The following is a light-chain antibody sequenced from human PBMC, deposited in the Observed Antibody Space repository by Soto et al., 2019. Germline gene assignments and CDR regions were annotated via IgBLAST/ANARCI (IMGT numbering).Light chain of an antibody. CDR1: QSINSW. V-gene: IGKV1-5*03. Sequence: DIQMTQSPSTLSASVGDRVTITCRASQSINSWLAWYQQKPGKAPKLLIYRASSLESGVPSRFSGIGSGTESTLTISSLQPDDFSTFYCQPYNTYPGTFGPGTKVDIK. J-gene: IGKJ3*01. CDR3: QPYNTYPGT. CDR2: RAS.